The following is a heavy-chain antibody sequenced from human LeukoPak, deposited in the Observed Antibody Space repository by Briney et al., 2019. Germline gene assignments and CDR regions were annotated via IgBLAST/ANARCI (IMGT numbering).Heavy chain of an antibody. J-gene: IGHJ4*02. D-gene: IGHD3-22*01. CDR2: IYVTGST. Sequence: SETLSLICTVSGASISSYYWSWIRQPAGKAPEWIGRIYVTGSTTYNPSLESRVTMSLDTSKNHFSLKLSSVTAADTAVYYCARAGFRRGLSGYYSHWGQGTLVTVSS. CDR3: ARAGFRRGLSGYYSH. CDR1: GASISSYY. V-gene: IGHV4-4*07.